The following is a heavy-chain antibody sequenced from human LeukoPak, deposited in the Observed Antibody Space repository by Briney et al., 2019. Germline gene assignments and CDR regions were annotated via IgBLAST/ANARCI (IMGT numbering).Heavy chain of an antibody. D-gene: IGHD6-13*01. V-gene: IGHV3-74*01. CDR3: ARVWSVEQQLVPQDY. J-gene: IGHJ4*02. CDR2: ISPTGSTT. CDR1: GFSFSGHW. Sequence: GGSLRLSCIASGFSFSGHWMHWARQLPGKGLVWVSRISPTGSTTSYADSVKGRFTISRDNAKNSLYLQMNSLRAEDTAVYYCARVWSVEQQLVPQDYWGQGTLVTVSS.